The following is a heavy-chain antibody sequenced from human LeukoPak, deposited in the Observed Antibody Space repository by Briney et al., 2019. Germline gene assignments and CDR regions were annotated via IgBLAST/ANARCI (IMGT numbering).Heavy chain of an antibody. CDR1: GGTFSSYT. V-gene: IGHV1-69*02. CDR3: ARGGVPAAVGYWFDP. Sequence: ALVKVSCKASGGTFSSYTISWVRQAPGQGLEWMGRIIPILGIANYAQKFQGRVTITADKSTSTAYMELSSLRSEDTAVYYCARGGVPAAVGYWFDPWGQGTLVTVSS. CDR2: IIPILGIA. J-gene: IGHJ5*02. D-gene: IGHD2-2*01.